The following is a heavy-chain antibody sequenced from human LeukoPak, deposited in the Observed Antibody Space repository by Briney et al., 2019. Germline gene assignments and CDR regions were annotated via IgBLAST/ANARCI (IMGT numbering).Heavy chain of an antibody. CDR1: GFTFSSYS. CDR3: ARDPAIVATIYDY. J-gene: IGHJ4*02. D-gene: IGHD5-12*01. CDR2: ISSSSSYI. V-gene: IGHV3-21*01. Sequence: GGSLRLSCAASGFTFSSYSMYWVRQAPGKGLEWVSSISSSSSYIYYADSVKGRFTISRDNAKNSLYLQMNSLRAEDTAVYYCARDPAIVATIYDYWGQGTLVTVSS.